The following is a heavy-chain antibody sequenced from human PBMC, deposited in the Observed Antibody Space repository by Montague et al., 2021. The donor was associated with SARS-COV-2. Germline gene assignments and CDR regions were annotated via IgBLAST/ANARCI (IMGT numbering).Heavy chain of an antibody. Sequence: CAISGDSVSRNSAAWNWIRQSPSRGLEWLGRTYYRSKWYNDYAESVKSRITIDPDTSKHQFSLHLNSVTLEDTAVYYCARIPVGSKYYFDFWGQGTLVTVSS. D-gene: IGHD2-2*01. J-gene: IGHJ4*02. CDR3: ARIPVGSKYYFDF. V-gene: IGHV6-1*01. CDR1: GDSVSRNSAA. CDR2: TYYRSKWYN.